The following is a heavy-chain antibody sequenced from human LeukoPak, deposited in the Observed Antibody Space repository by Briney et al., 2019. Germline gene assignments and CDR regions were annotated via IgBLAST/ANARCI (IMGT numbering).Heavy chain of an antibody. CDR3: VRDRGFGANDY. D-gene: IGHD3-10*01. J-gene: IGHJ4*02. V-gene: IGHV3-7*01. Sequence: GGSLRLSCAASGFTFSSYWMSWVRQAPRKGLEWVANIRQDGSTMSYVDSVRGRFTIFRDNAKNSLYLQMSSLGADDTAVYYCVRDRGFGANDYWGQGTLVTVSS. CDR2: IRQDGSTM. CDR1: GFTFSSYW.